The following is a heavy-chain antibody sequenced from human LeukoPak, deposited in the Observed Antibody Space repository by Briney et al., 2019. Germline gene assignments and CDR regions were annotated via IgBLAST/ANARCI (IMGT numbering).Heavy chain of an antibody. V-gene: IGHV3-7*01. CDR2: INQDAGTT. D-gene: IGHD2-15*01. CDR3: ARDPGWSSFDI. CDR1: GFSFTSYW. Sequence: GGSLRLSCVASGFSFTSYWMSWVRQAPGKGLEFVANINQDAGTTNYVDSVKGRFTISRDNAENSLYLQMGSPRAEDTALYYCARDPGWSSFDIWGQGIMVTVSS. J-gene: IGHJ3*02.